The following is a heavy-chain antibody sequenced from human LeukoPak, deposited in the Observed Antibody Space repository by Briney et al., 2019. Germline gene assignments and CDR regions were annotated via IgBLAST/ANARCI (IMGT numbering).Heavy chain of an antibody. CDR2: INSDGSST. V-gene: IGHV3-74*01. D-gene: IGHD3-3*01. J-gene: IGHJ6*02. CDR1: GFTFSSYW. Sequence: GGPLRLSCAASGFTFSSYWMHWVRQAPGKGLVWVSRINSDGSSTSYADSVKGRFTISRDNAKNTLYLQMNSLRAEDTAVYYCAREGGLRFLEWLPTHYYYYGMDVWGQGTTVTVSS. CDR3: AREGGLRFLEWLPTHYYYYGMDV.